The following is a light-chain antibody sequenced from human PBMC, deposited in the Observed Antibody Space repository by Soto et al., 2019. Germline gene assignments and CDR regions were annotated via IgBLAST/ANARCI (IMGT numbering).Light chain of an antibody. J-gene: IGKJ5*01. CDR2: GAS. CDR3: QQYGNLIT. CDR1: QSVSSTY. V-gene: IGKV3-20*01. Sequence: EVVVTQSTGTLSLSPGERATLSCRATQSVSSTYLAWYQRIPGQTPRLLIYGASIRANGIQDRFSGSGSGTDFTLTITRLEPEDCAVYYCQQYGNLITFGQGTRLEIK.